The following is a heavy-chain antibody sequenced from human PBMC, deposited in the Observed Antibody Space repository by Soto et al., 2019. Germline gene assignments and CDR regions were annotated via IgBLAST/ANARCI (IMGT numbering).Heavy chain of an antibody. CDR3: ARDPRYCSGDRCYNGFDP. V-gene: IGHV1-18*01. J-gene: IGHJ5*02. CDR2: INPYNGNT. CDR1: GYTFVNFG. D-gene: IGHD2-15*01. Sequence: QAQLVQSGTEVKKPGASVKVSCKASGYTFVNFGINWVRQAPGQGLEWMGWINPYNGNTKFAQRVQGRVTMTTDTSTTTAYLELRSLRSDDTAIYYCARDPRYCSGDRCYNGFDPWGQGTLVTVSS.